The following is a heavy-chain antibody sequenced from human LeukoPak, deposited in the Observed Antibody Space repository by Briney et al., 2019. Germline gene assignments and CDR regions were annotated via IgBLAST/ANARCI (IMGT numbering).Heavy chain of an antibody. CDR2: LPPDELDI. CDR1: GFTFTNYW. D-gene: IGHD2-21*02. Sequence: GGSLRLSCAASGFTFTNYWMHWVRQAPGMGLVWVSRLPPDELDIIYADSVKGRFTVSRDNAKNTVYLQMNNLRAEDTAVYYCARERVVVTAIEDCYYGMDVWGQGTTVTVSS. V-gene: IGHV3-74*01. CDR3: ARERVVVTAIEDCYYGMDV. J-gene: IGHJ6*02.